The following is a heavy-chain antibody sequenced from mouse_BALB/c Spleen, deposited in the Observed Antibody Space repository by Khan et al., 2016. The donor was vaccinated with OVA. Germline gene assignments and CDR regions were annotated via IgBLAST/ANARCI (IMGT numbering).Heavy chain of an antibody. Sequence: EVKLLESGPGLVKPSQSLSLTCTVTGYSITSDYAWNWIRQFPGNKLEWMGYISYSGNTKYNPSLKSRISITRDTSENQFFLQLNSVTIEDTATYYCARIYGGDFDYWGQGTTLTGSS. V-gene: IGHV3-2*02. CDR3: ARIYGGDFDY. CDR1: GYSITSDYA. D-gene: IGHD1-1*01. CDR2: ISYSGNT. J-gene: IGHJ2*01.